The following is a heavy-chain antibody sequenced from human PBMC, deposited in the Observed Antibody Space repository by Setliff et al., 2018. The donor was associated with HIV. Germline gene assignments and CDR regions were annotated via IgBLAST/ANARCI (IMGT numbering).Heavy chain of an antibody. CDR1: GYIFNNYD. V-gene: IGHV1-8*02. CDR3: VRAPNYYDARGLIYYFDY. Sequence: GASVKVSCKASGYIFNNYDINWMRQAPGQGLEWMGWLNPNSGNTGYAQKFQGRVSMTRNSSINTAYMELSSLTSEDTAMFFCVRAPNYYDARGLIYYFDYWGQGTLVTVSS. CDR2: LNPNSGNT. J-gene: IGHJ4*02. D-gene: IGHD3-22*01.